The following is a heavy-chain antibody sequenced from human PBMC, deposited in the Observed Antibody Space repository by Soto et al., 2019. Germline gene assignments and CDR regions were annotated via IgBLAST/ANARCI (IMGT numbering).Heavy chain of an antibody. V-gene: IGHV4-59*01. Sequence: SETLSLTCTVSGGSISSYYWSWIRQPPGKGLEWIGYIYYSGSTNYNPSLKSRVTISVDTSKNQFSLKLSSVTAADTAVYYCARVWGGAFDIWGQGTMVTGSS. J-gene: IGHJ3*02. CDR1: GGSISSYY. CDR3: ARVWGGAFDI. CDR2: IYYSGST. D-gene: IGHD3-10*01.